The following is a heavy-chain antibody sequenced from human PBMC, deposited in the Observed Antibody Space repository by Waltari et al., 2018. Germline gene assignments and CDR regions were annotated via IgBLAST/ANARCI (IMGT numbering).Heavy chain of an antibody. Sequence: QLQLQESGPGLVNPSETRSLTCPVSGVSLSTSRYNWGWIGQPPGKGLDWIGRRHYGGSSYFNPSLKSRVTISVDTSKNQFSLKLTSVTAADTAVYYCATLPIPLDLWYFDLWGRGTLVTVSS. D-gene: IGHD2-21*01. CDR1: GVSLSTSRYN. J-gene: IGHJ2*01. CDR2: RHYGGSS. CDR3: ATLPIPLDLWYFDL. V-gene: IGHV4-39*01.